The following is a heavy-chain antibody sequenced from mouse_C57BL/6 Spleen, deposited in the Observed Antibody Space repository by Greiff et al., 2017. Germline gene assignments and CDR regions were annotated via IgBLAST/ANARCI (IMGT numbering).Heavy chain of an antibody. J-gene: IGHJ4*01. CDR2: IWSGGST. V-gene: IGHV2-2*01. CDR1: GFSLTSYG. Sequence: VQRVESGPGLVQPSQSLSITCTVSGFSLTSYGVHWVRQSPGKGLEWLGVIWSGGSTDYNAAFISRLSISKDNSKSQVFFKMNSLQADDTDIYYCARIPNYDYAMDYWGQGTSVTVSS. CDR3: ARIPNYDYAMDY. D-gene: IGHD2-1*01.